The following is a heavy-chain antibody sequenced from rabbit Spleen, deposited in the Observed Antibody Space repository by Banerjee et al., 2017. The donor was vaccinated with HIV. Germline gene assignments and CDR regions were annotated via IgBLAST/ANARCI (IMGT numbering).Heavy chain of an antibody. CDR2: INAATGKP. Sequence: QEQLVESGGGLVQPEGSLTLTCKASGFSFSDRDVMCWVRQAPGKGLEWIACINAATGKPAYATWAKGRFTISRTSSTTVTLRMTSLTAADRATYFCARDLVGVIGWNFYLWGPGTLVTVS. J-gene: IGHJ4*01. CDR3: ARDLVGVIGWNFYL. V-gene: IGHV1S45*01. D-gene: IGHD1-1*01. CDR1: GFSFSDRDV.